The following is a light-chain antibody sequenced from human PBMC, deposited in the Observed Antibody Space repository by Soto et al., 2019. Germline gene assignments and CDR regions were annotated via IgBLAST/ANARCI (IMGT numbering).Light chain of an antibody. CDR3: QQYGSSGT. V-gene: IGKV3-20*01. CDR2: DAS. Sequence: EIVMTQSPASLSLSPGERATLSCRASQSVDSYLAWYQQKPGQAPRLLIYDASSRATGIPDRFSGSGSGTDFTLTISRLEPEDFAVYYCQQYGSSGTFGQGTKVDIK. CDR1: QSVDSY. J-gene: IGKJ1*01.